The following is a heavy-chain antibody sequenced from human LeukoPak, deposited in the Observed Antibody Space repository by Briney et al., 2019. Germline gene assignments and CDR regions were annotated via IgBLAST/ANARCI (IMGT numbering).Heavy chain of an antibody. D-gene: IGHD1-1*01. V-gene: IGHV4-39*07. CDR2: VYSSGTT. CDR3: SRESPGTTISH. Sequence: SETLSLTCTVSGGSISSSSHYWGWIRQPPGKGLEWIGSVYSSGTTYYNPSLKSRVTISADTSKNQFSLKLNSVTAADTAVYYCSRESPGTTISHWGQGTLVTVSS. J-gene: IGHJ4*02. CDR1: GGSISSSSHY.